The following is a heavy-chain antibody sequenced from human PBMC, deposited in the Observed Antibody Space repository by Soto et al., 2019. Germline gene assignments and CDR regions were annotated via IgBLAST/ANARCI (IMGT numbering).Heavy chain of an antibody. V-gene: IGHV3-23*01. D-gene: IGHD2-2*01. J-gene: IGHJ6*02. CDR1: GFTFSSYA. CDR2: IGESGTPT. Sequence: PCGSLRLSCAASGFTFSSYAMKWVRQAPGKGLEWVSLIGESGTPTYYADSVKGRFTISRDNSGNTLFLEMYSLRAEDTAVYYCARYIPGVRYYGMDVWGQGTTVTVSS. CDR3: ARYIPGVRYYGMDV.